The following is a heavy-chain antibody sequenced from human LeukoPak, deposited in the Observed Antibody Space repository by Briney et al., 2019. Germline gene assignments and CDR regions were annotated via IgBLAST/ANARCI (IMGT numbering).Heavy chain of an antibody. J-gene: IGHJ4*02. V-gene: IGHV3-30*02. CDR1: GFTFSGYS. Sequence: GGSLRLSCAASGFTFSGYSMTWVRQAPGKGLEWVAFIRYDGGNQYYADSVKGRFAISRDNSKNTLHVQMNSLRVEDTAVYYCARDGRPSAPGGYQFDYWGQGTLVTVSS. D-gene: IGHD2-2*01. CDR3: ARDGRPSAPGGYQFDY. CDR2: IRYDGGNQ.